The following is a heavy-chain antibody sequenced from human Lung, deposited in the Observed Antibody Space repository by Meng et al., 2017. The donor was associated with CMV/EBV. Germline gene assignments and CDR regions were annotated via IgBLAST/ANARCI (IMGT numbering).Heavy chain of an antibody. Sequence: GGPXRFSCAASGFTFSAYAMNWFRQTPGKALEWVSSISTTSTYIYYSDSVKGRFTISRENAKNSLYLQMSSLRAEDTALYYCARSWDGMDVWGQGTTVTVSS. J-gene: IGHJ6*02. D-gene: IGHD3-16*01. V-gene: IGHV3-21*01. CDR1: GFTFSAYA. CDR2: ISTTSTYI. CDR3: ARSWDGMDV.